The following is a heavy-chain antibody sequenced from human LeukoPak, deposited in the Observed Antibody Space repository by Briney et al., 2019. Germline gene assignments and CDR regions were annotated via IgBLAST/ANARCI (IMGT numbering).Heavy chain of an antibody. CDR1: GFTFSSYG. CDR2: IRYDGSNK. V-gene: IGHV3-30*02. CDR3: AKDGLTIGESRKGYFDY. J-gene: IGHJ4*02. Sequence: PGGSLRLSCAASGFTFSSYGMHWVRQAPGKGLEWVAFIRYDGSNKYYADSVKGRFTISRDNSKNTLYLQMNSLRAEDTAVYYCAKDGLTIGESRKGYFDYWGQGTLVTVSS. D-gene: IGHD3-10*01.